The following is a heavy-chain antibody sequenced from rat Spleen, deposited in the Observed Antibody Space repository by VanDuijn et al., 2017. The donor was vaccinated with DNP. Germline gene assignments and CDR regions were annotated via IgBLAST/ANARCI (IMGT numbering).Heavy chain of an antibody. J-gene: IGHJ3*01. D-gene: IGHD1-2*01. CDR3: ARSTITAISNWFLY. CDR2: VTSSGGST. V-gene: IGHV5-31*01. CDR1: RFTFNSYW. Sequence: EVQLVESGGDLVQPGRSLKLSCVASRFTFNSYWMAWIRQVPGKGLEWVASVTSSGGSTFYSDYVKGRFTISRDNSKSSLYLQMNSLRSEDTATYYCARSTITAISNWFLYWGQGTLVTVSS.